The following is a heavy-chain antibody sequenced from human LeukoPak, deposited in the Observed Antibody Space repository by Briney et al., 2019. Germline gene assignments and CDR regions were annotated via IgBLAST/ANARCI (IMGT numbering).Heavy chain of an antibody. D-gene: IGHD1-26*01. CDR3: ASAWAQEYYFDY. CDR1: GGSLSGYY. J-gene: IGHJ4*02. CDR2: INHSGST. V-gene: IGHV4-34*01. Sequence: SETLSLTCAVYGGSLSGYYWSWIRRPPGKGLEWIGEINHSGSTNYTPSLKSRVTISVDTSKNQFSLKLSSVTAADTAVYYCASAWAQEYYFDYWGQGTLVTVSS.